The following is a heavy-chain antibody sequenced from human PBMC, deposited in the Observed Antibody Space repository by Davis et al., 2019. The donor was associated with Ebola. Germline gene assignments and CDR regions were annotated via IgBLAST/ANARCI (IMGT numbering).Heavy chain of an antibody. V-gene: IGHV3-23*01. Sequence: GGSLRLSCTDSGITFSSYAMTWVRQAPGKGLEWVSAISGSGGSTYYADSVKGRFTISRDNSKKTLYLQMNSLRAEDTAVYYCAKSGLSFGVVKYHYGMDVWGKGTTVTVSS. J-gene: IGHJ6*04. CDR3: AKSGLSFGVVKYHYGMDV. CDR1: GITFSSYA. D-gene: IGHD3-3*01. CDR2: ISGSGGST.